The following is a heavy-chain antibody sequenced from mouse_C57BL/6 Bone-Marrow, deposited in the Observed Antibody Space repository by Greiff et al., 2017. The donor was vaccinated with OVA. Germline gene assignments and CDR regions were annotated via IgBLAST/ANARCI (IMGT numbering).Heavy chain of an antibody. CDR2: IDPENGDT. CDR1: GFNIKDDY. J-gene: IGHJ4*01. V-gene: IGHV14-4*01. CDR3: TTLSRGYAKDD. Sequence: EVQLQQSGAELVRPGASVKLSCTASGFNIKDDYMHWVKQRPEQGLEWIGWIDPENGDTEYASKFQGKATITADTSSNTAYLQLSSLTSEDTAVYYCTTLSRGYAKDDWGQGTSVTVSS. D-gene: IGHD6-5*01.